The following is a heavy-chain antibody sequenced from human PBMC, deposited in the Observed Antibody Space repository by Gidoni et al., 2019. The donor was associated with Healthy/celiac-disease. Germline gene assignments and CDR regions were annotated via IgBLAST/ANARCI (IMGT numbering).Heavy chain of an antibody. Sequence: QVQLVQSGAEVKKPGASVKVSCKASGYDFTSYYMHWVRQAPGQGLEWMGIINPMCGSTSYAQKFQGRVTIPRDTSTSTVYMELISLRSEDTAVYYCASANAFDIWCQGTMVTVSS. CDR2: INPMCGST. CDR1: GYDFTSYY. CDR3: ASANAFDI. J-gene: IGHJ3*02. V-gene: IGHV1-46*01.